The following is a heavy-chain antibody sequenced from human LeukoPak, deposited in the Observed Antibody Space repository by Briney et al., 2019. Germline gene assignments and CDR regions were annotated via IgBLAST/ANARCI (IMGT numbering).Heavy chain of an antibody. Sequence: GGSLRLSCAASGFTFSSYEMNWVRQAPGKGLEWVSYISSSGSTMYYADSVKGRFTISRDNAKNSLYLQMNSLRAEDTAVYYCAKSYWLIAAADYWGQGTLVTVSS. D-gene: IGHD6-13*01. CDR1: GFTFSSYE. CDR2: ISSSGSTM. CDR3: AKSYWLIAAADY. V-gene: IGHV3-48*03. J-gene: IGHJ4*02.